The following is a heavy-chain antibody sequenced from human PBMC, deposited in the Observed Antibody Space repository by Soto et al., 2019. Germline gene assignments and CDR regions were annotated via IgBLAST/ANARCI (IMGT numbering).Heavy chain of an antibody. J-gene: IGHJ3*02. V-gene: IGHV1-69*08. CDR1: EGRVTRST. D-gene: IGHD3-10*01. CDR3: AKVRGPDLVRRVDDALEI. CDR2: IIPILGRT. Sequence: QVQLVQSGAEVKKPGSSLKVSCRASEGRVTRSTISWVRQAPGQGLEWMGMIIPILGRTTYAQSLQGRVTIVADSSTTTVYMEMSGLTSEDTAVYDCAKVRGPDLVRRVDDALEIWGQGTMVTVSA.